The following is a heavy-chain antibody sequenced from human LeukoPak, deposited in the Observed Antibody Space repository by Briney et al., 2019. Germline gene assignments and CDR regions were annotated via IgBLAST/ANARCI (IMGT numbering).Heavy chain of an antibody. CDR3: AKRGVVIRVFLVGFHKEAYYFDS. V-gene: IGHV3-23*01. CDR1: GITLSNYG. CDR2: LSGSGGGT. J-gene: IGHJ4*02. D-gene: IGHD3-10*01. Sequence: GGSLRLSCAVSGITLSNYGMSWVRQAPGKGLEWVAGLSGSGGGTNYADSVQGRFTISRDNPKNTLYLQMNSLRAEDTAVYFFAKRGVVIRVFLVGFHKEAYYFDSWGQGALVTVSS.